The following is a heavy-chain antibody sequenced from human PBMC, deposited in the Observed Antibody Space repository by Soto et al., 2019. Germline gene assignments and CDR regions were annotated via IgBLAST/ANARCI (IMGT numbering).Heavy chain of an antibody. V-gene: IGHV3-64*04. CDR1: GFTFSSYA. CDR3: ARPTYCSSTHCSPFDY. J-gene: IGHJ4*02. CDR2: ISSNGGST. Sequence: GSLRLSCSASGFTFSSYAMHWVRQAPGKGLEYVSAISSNGGSTYYADSVKGRFTISRDNSKNTLYLQMSSLEASDTAMYYCARPTYCSSTHCSPFDYWGQGTLVTVSS. D-gene: IGHD2-2*01.